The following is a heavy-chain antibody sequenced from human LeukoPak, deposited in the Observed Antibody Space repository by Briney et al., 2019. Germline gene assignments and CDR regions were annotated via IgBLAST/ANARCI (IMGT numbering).Heavy chain of an antibody. CDR3: ARLPAARVFDY. D-gene: IGHD2-2*01. CDR1: GGSFSGYY. J-gene: IGHJ4*02. CDR2: IYHSGST. Sequence: SETLSLTCAVYGGSFSGYYWSWIRQPPGKGLEWIGEIYHSGSTNFNPSLKSRVIISVDKSRNQFSLKLTSVTAADTAVYFCARLPAARVFDYWGQGTLVTVSS. V-gene: IGHV4-34*01.